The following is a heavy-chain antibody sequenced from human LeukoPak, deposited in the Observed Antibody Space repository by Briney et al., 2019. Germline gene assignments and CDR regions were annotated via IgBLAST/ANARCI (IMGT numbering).Heavy chain of an antibody. Sequence: ASVKVSCKASGYTFTSYGISWVRQAPGQGLEWMGWISAYNGNTNYAQKLQGRVTMTTDTSTSTAYMELRSLRSDDTAVYYCARDPASQSYYYDSSGYYYDYWGRGTLVTVSS. CDR1: GYTFTSYG. V-gene: IGHV1-18*01. CDR2: ISAYNGNT. D-gene: IGHD3-22*01. J-gene: IGHJ4*02. CDR3: ARDPASQSYYYDSSGYYYDY.